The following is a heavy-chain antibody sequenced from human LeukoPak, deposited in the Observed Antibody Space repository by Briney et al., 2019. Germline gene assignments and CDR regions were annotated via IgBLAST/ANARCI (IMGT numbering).Heavy chain of an antibody. V-gene: IGHV3-23*01. CDR2: ISASGGSA. J-gene: IGHJ3*01. Sequence: GGSLRLSCAASGFTFSNYAMSWVRQAPGKGLEWVSGISASGGSAYYADSVKGRFTISRDNTKNTLYLQMSSLRAEDTALYYCAKVRDYGGGAFDVWGQGTMVTVSS. CDR1: GFTFSNYA. CDR3: AKVRDYGGGAFDV. D-gene: IGHD4-17*01.